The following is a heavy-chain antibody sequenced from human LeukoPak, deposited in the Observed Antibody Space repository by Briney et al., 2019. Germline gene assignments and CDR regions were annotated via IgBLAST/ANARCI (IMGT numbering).Heavy chain of an antibody. CDR3: ARDPSYSRHGQKDCCSTSCYPKQDYEGDDY. J-gene: IGHJ4*02. D-gene: IGHD2-2*01. Sequence: ASVKVSCMASGCTFSSYAISWVRQAPGQGLEWMGGIIPIFGTANYAQKFQGRVTITADESTSTAYMELSSLRSEDTAVYYCARDPSYSRHGQKDCCSTSCYPKQDYEGDDYWGQGTLVTVSS. V-gene: IGHV1-69*01. CDR2: IIPIFGTA. CDR1: GCTFSSYA.